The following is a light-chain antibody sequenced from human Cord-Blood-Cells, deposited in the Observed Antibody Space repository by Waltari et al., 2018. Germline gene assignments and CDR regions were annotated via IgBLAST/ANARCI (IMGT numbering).Light chain of an antibody. V-gene: IGLV2-14*03. J-gene: IGLJ3*02. Sequence: QSALTQPASVSGSPGQPTPISSTGTSSDVGGYNYVSWYQQHPGKAPKLMIYDVSNRPSGVSNRFSGSKSGNTASLTISGLQAEDEADYYCSSYTSSSTWVFGGGTKLTVL. CDR1: SSDVGGYNY. CDR3: SSYTSSSTWV. CDR2: DVS.